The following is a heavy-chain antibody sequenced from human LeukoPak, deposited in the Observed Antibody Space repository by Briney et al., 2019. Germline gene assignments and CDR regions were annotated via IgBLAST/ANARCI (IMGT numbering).Heavy chain of an antibody. CDR1: GYSFTSYL. Sequence: GESLKTSCKGSGYSFTSYLIGWVRQMPGKGLGGMGIIYPGDSDTRYSPSFQGQVTISADKSISTAYLQWSSLKASDTAMYYCARHFIDLYDSSGYPDYWGQGTLVTVSS. J-gene: IGHJ4*02. D-gene: IGHD3-22*01. CDR3: ARHFIDLYDSSGYPDY. CDR2: IYPGDSDT. V-gene: IGHV5-51*01.